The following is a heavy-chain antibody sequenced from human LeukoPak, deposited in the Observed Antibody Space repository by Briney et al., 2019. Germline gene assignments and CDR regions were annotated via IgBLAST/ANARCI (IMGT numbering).Heavy chain of an antibody. D-gene: IGHD2-2*01. J-gene: IGHJ4*02. V-gene: IGHV3-66*04. Sequence: GGSLRLSCAASGFTVSSNYMSWVRQAPGKGLEWVSVIYSGGSTYYADSVKGRFTISRDNSKNTLYLQMNSLRAEDTAVYYCASQGPVGYCSSTSCPLDYWGQGTLVTVFS. CDR2: IYSGGST. CDR1: GFTVSSNY. CDR3: ASQGPVGYCSSTSCPLDY.